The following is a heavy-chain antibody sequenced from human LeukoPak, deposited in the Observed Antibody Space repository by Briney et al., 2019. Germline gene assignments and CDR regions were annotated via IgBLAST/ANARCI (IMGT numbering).Heavy chain of an antibody. J-gene: IGHJ3*01. CDR1: EFIFKNYD. D-gene: IGHD3-10*01. Sequence: GSLRLSCAASEFIFKNYDMQWVLQVPGKGLEWVSHIGVAGDKYYTDSVRGRFSISRENVQNSVFLQMNSLTAGDTAIYYCARSHYYGSGGDAFDLWGQGTAVIVSS. V-gene: IGHV3-13*01. CDR3: ARSHYYGSGGDAFDL. CDR2: IGVAGDK.